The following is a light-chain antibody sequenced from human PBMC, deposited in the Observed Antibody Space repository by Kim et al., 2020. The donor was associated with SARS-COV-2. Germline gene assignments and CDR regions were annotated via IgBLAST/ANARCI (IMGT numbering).Light chain of an antibody. CDR1: QSISSW. CDR2: KAS. J-gene: IGKJ4*01. Sequence: DIQITQSPSTLSASVGDRVTITCRASQSISSWLAWYQQKPGKAPKLLIYKASSLEGGVPSRFSGSGSGTEFTLTISSLQPDDFATYYCQQSNSYSLTFGGGTKLEI. CDR3: QQSNSYSLT. V-gene: IGKV1-5*03.